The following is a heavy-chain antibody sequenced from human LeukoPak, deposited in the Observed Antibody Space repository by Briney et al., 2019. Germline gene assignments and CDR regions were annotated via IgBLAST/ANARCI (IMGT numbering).Heavy chain of an antibody. CDR2: ISIDGSEK. D-gene: IGHD7-27*01. CDR3: AKELNWEGIDY. V-gene: IGHV3-30*18. J-gene: IGHJ4*02. Sequence: GGSLRPSCAASGFTFRNYGMHWVRQAPGKGLEWVAVISIDGSEKYYADSVKGRFTISRDNSKNTLYLQMNSLRGDDTAVYYCAKELNWEGIDYWGQGTLVTVSS. CDR1: GFTFRNYG.